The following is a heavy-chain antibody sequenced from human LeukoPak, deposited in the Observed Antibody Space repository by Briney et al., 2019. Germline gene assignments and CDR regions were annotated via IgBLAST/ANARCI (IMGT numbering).Heavy chain of an antibody. V-gene: IGHV4-61*01. Sequence: SETLSLTCTVSSGSVSSGSYYWSWIRQPPGKGLEWIGYIYYSGSTNYNPSLKSRVTISVDTSKNQFSLKLSSVTAADTAVYYCAGDGQPLDYGDVTWGQGTLVTVSS. CDR3: AGDGQPLDYGDVT. D-gene: IGHD4-17*01. CDR1: SGSVSSGSYY. CDR2: IYYSGST. J-gene: IGHJ5*02.